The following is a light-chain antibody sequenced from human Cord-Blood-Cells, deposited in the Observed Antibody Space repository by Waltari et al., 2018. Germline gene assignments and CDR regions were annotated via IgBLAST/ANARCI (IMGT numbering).Light chain of an antibody. Sequence: QSALTQPRSVSGSPGQSVTISCTGTSSDVGGYNYVSWYQQHPGKAPKLMFYDVSKRPSGVPDRFAGSKSGNTASLSISGSQAENEADYYCCSYAGNDTVVFGGGTKLTVL. CDR3: CSYAGNDTVV. CDR2: DVS. CDR1: SSDVGGYNY. J-gene: IGLJ2*01. V-gene: IGLV2-11*01.